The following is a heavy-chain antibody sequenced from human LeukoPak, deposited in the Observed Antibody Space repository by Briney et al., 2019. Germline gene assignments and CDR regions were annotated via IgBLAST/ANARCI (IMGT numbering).Heavy chain of an antibody. D-gene: IGHD3-9*01. CDR2: ISAYNGNT. CDR3: ARDYTIFTGSHPSDY. CDR1: GYTFSSYG. Sequence: ASVKVSCKASGYTFSSYGISWVRQAPGQGLEWMGWISAYNGNTNYAQKLQGRVTMTTDTSTSTAYMELNSLTADDTSVYYCARDYTIFTGSHPSDYWGQGTLVTVSS. J-gene: IGHJ4*02. V-gene: IGHV1-18*04.